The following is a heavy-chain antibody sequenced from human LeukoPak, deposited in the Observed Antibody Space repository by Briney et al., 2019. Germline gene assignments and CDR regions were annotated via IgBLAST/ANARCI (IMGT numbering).Heavy chain of an antibody. D-gene: IGHD3-22*01. J-gene: IGHJ4*02. CDR1: GGSISSYY. CDR2: IYYSGST. V-gene: IGHV4-59*01. Sequence: SETLSLTCTVSGGSISSYYWSWIPQPPGKGLEWIGYIYYSGSTNYNPSLKSRVTISVDTSKNQFSLKLSSLTAADTAVYCCAMAYYYDSSGYYLWGQGTLVTVSS. CDR3: AMAYYYDSSGYYL.